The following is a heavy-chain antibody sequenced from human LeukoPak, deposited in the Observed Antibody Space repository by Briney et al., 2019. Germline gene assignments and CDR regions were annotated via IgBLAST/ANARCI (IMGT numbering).Heavy chain of an antibody. CDR2: ISSSSSYI. J-gene: IGHJ6*02. CDR3: ARDRSGWAYYYYYYGMDV. D-gene: IGHD6-19*01. V-gene: IGHV3-21*01. Sequence: PGGSLRLSCAASGFTFSSYSMNWVRQAPGKGLEWVSSISSSSSYIYYADSVKGRFTISRDNAKNSLYLQMNSLRAEDTAVCYCARDRSGWAYYYYYYGMDVWGQGTTVTVSS. CDR1: GFTFSSYS.